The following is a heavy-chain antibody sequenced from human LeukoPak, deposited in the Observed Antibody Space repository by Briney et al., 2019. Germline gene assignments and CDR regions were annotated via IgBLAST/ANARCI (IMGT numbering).Heavy chain of an antibody. CDR3: ARDSCGGGGCYSCFFDL. CDR1: GGTFSTHA. CDR2: IVPLFGTL. J-gene: IGHJ2*01. Sequence: GASVKLSCKASGGTFSTHAFHWMRQAPGQGLEYMGGIVPLFGTLTYAQKFQRTITITADASTSTAYLEMSNLSSDDTGMYYCARDSCGGGGCYSCFFDLWGRGTLLTVSS. D-gene: IGHD2-15*01. V-gene: IGHV1-69*01.